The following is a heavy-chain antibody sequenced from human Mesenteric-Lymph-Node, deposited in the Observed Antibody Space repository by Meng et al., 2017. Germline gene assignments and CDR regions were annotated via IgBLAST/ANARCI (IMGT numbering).Heavy chain of an antibody. J-gene: IGHJ4*02. D-gene: IGHD6-13*01. CDR2: IIPIFGTA. CDR1: GGTFSSYA. Sequence: GLLVDPGGEVKTPGSPVKVSCKASGGTFSSYAISWVRQAPGQGLEWMGGIIPIFGTANYAQKFQGRVTITADESTSTAYMELSSLRSEDTAVYYCARDSGYSSSWYYFDYWGQGTLVTVSS. V-gene: IGHV1-69*01. CDR3: ARDSGYSSSWYYFDY.